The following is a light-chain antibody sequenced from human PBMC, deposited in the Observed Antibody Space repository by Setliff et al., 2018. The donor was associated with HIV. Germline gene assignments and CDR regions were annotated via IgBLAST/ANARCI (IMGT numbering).Light chain of an antibody. CDR1: NIGSKS. J-gene: IGLJ1*01. CDR3: QVCDSNSDHRFV. Sequence: SYELTQPPSVPVAPGKTARITCGVNNIGSKSVHWYQQKPGQAPVLVVYDNSDRPSGIPERFSGSNSGNTATLTINRVEAGDEADYYCQVCDSNSDHRFVFGTGTKVTVL. V-gene: IGLV3-21*03. CDR2: DNS.